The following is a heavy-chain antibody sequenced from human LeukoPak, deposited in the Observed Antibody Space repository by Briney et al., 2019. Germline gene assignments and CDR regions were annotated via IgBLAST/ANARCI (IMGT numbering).Heavy chain of an antibody. V-gene: IGHV1-2*04. CDR2: INPNSGGT. Sequence: ASVKVSCKASGYTFTGYYMHWVRQAPGQGLEWMGWINPNSGGTNYAQKFQGWVTMTRDTSISTAYMELSSLRSEDTAVYYCARSAIYYYDSSGPREDYYFDYWGQGTLVTVSS. D-gene: IGHD3-22*01. CDR1: GYTFTGYY. CDR3: ARSAIYYYDSSGPREDYYFDY. J-gene: IGHJ4*02.